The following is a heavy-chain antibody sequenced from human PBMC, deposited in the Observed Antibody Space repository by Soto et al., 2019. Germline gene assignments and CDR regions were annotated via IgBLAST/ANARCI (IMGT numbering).Heavy chain of an antibody. D-gene: IGHD5-12*01. J-gene: IGHJ3*02. CDR3: ARVQYRGYDFKLAFDI. V-gene: IGHV1-3*01. Sequence: QVQLVQSGAQVKKPGASVKVSCKASGYTFDNYALHWVRQAPGRRLEWMGWIHAGNGYTKYSQSFQGRVTITRDTSASTVHMDLSSLRPEDTAVSSCARVQYRGYDFKLAFDIWGQGKMVTVSS. CDR1: GYTFDNYA. CDR2: IHAGNGYT.